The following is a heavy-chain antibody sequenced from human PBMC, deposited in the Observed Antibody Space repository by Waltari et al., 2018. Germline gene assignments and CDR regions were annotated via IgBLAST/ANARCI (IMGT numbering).Heavy chain of an antibody. J-gene: IGHJ5*02. D-gene: IGHD3-22*01. CDR1: GGSISSSSYY. Sequence: QLQLQESGPGLVKPSETLSLTCSVSGGSISSSSYYWGWIRQPPGKGLEWIGSIYYSGSTYYNPSLKSRVTISVDTSKNQFSLRLSSVTAADTAMYYCARHLLLYDNSGLTAWGQGTLVTVSS. CDR3: ARHLLLYDNSGLTA. V-gene: IGHV4-39*01. CDR2: IYYSGST.